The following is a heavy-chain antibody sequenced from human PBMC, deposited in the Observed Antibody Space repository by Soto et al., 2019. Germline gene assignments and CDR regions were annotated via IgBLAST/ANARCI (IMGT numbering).Heavy chain of an antibody. CDR2: IGPASGDT. V-gene: IGHV1-2*02. CDR1: GYTFTGHY. CDR3: GRGRSGQLVVFY. J-gene: IGHJ4*02. Sequence: GASVKVSCKASGYTFTGHYIHWVRQATGQGPEWMGEIGPASGDTRYAQKFQGRVTMTRDTSITTVYMELNDLSPDDTAVYYCGRGRSGQLVVFYWGQGTPVTVSS. D-gene: IGHD3-10*01.